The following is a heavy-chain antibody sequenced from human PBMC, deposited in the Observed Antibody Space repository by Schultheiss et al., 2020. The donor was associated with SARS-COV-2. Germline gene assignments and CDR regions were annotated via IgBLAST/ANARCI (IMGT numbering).Heavy chain of an antibody. CDR1: GFTFSSYA. V-gene: IGHV3-9*01. D-gene: IGHD6-6*01. CDR2: ISWNSGSI. Sequence: SLKISCAASGFTFSSYAMSWVRQAPGKGLEWVSGISWNSGSIGYADSVKGRFTISRDNAKNSLYLQMNSLRAEDTALYYCAKADDSARGAFDIWGQGTMVTVSS. CDR3: AKADDSARGAFDI. J-gene: IGHJ3*02.